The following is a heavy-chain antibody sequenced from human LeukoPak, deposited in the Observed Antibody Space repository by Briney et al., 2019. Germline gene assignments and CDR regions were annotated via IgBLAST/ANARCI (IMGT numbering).Heavy chain of an antibody. D-gene: IGHD6-6*01. V-gene: IGHV1-2*02. CDR1: GFIFTDYH. CDR2: INPRSGDT. CDR3: AKDRWRYSSSNFDY. J-gene: IGHJ4*02. Sequence: ASVKVSCKSSGFIFTDYHMHWLRQAPGQGLEWMGWINPRSGDTTYAQKFLGRVTMTRDTSTNTAYMDLSSLRSDDTAVYYCAKDRWRYSSSNFDYWGQGTLVTVSS.